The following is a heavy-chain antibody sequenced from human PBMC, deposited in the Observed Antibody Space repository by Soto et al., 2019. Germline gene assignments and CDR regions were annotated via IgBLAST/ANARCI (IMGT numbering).Heavy chain of an antibody. CDR1: GGTFSSYA. CDR2: IIPIFGTA. CDR3: ARRPARNRDFDY. V-gene: IGHV1-69*13. Sequence: SVKVSCKASGGTFSSYAISWVRQAHGQGLEWMGGIIPIFGTANYAQKFQGRVTITADESTSTAYMELSSLRSEDTAVYYCARRPARNRDFDYGGQGTLVTVSS. J-gene: IGHJ4*02. D-gene: IGHD1-1*01.